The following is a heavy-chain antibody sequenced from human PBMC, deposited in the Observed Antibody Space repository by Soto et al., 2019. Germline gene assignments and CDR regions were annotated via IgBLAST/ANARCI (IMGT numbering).Heavy chain of an antibody. J-gene: IGHJ4*02. V-gene: IGHV3-7*01. CDR1: GFTISTYW. D-gene: IGHD5-12*01. CDR2: INRDGSEK. Sequence: EVQLVESGGGLVQPGGSLRLSCEDSGFTISTYWMRWVRQAPGKGLEWVANINRDGSEKNYVDSVKGRFTISRDNAKNSLFLQMNSLRAEDTAVYYCARESTVDMAGYWGQGTLVTVSS. CDR3: ARESTVDMAGY.